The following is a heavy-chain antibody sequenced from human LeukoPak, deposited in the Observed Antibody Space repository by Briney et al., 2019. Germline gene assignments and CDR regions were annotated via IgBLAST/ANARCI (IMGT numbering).Heavy chain of an antibody. CDR1: GYTLTELS. V-gene: IGHV1-24*01. D-gene: IGHD3-9*01. J-gene: IGHJ4*02. CDR3: ATGDVLRYFDWFSN. Sequence: ASVKVSCKVSGYTLTELSTHWVRQAPGKGLEWMGGFDPEDGETIYAQKFQGRVTMTEDTSTDTAYMELSSLRSEDTAVYYCATGDVLRYFDWFSNWGQGTLVTVSS. CDR2: FDPEDGET.